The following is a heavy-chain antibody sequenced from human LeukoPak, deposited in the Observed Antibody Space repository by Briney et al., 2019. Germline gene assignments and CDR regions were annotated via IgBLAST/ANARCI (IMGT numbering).Heavy chain of an antibody. D-gene: IGHD3-16*01. Sequence: ASVKVSCKASGYTFTTYDINWVRQVPGQGLEWVGWMNPNNGDTGYAQKFQGRVTITRDTSKTTVYMELRSLTSEDTAIFYCARGQWGSYGSWYFDYWGQGSLVTVSS. CDR1: GYTFTTYD. J-gene: IGHJ4*02. CDR3: ARGQWGSYGSWYFDY. CDR2: MNPNNGDT. V-gene: IGHV1-8*01.